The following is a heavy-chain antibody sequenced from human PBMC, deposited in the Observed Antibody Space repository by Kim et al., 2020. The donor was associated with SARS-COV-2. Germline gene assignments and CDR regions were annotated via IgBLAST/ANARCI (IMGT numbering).Heavy chain of an antibody. V-gene: IGHV3-30*18. J-gene: IGHJ5*02. CDR2: ISYDGSNK. Sequence: GGSLRLSCAASGFTFSSYGMHWVRQAPGKGLEWVAVISYDGSNKYYADSVKGRFTISRDNSKNTLYLQMNSLRAEDTAVYYCAKDFERIAARPVSWFDP. D-gene: IGHD6-6*01. CDR3: AKDFERIAARPVSWFDP. CDR1: GFTFSSYG.